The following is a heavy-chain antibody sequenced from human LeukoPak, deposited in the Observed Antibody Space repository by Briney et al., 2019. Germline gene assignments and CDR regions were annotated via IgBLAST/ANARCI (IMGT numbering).Heavy chain of an antibody. CDR2: IWYDGSNE. V-gene: IGHV3-33*01. J-gene: IGHJ4*02. Sequence: PGGSLRLSCAASGFTFSSYGMHWVRQAPGKGLEWVAVIWYDGSNEYYGDSVKGRFTISRDNSKNTLYLQMNSLRAEDTAVYYCARHWSWYVDYWGQGTLVTVSS. D-gene: IGHD6-13*01. CDR1: GFTFSSYG. CDR3: ARHWSWYVDY.